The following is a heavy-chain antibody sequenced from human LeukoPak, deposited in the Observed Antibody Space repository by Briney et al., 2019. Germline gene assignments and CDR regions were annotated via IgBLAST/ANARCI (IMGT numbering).Heavy chain of an antibody. V-gene: IGHV1-18*01. CDR1: GYTFTSFG. Sequence: ASVKVSCKASGYTFTSFGISWVRQAPGQGLEWMGWISAYNGNTNYAQKLQGRVTMTTDTSTSTAYMELRSLRSDDTAVYYCARVSEYSSGWYFAYYYYGMDVWGQGTTVTVSS. CDR2: ISAYNGNT. D-gene: IGHD6-19*01. J-gene: IGHJ6*02. CDR3: ARVSEYSSGWYFAYYYYGMDV.